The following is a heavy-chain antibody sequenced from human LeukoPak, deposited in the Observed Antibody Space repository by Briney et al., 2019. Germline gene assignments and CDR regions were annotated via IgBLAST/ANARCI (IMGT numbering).Heavy chain of an antibody. CDR1: GFTFSSYD. CDR2: IGTAGDT. CDR3: ARTNIHHYGMDV. J-gene: IGHJ6*02. V-gene: IGHV3-13*01. Sequence: GGSLRLSCAASGFTFSSYDMHWVRQATGKGLEWVSAIGTAGDTYYPGSAKGRFTISRENAKNSLYLQMNSLRAGDTAVYYCARTNIHHYGMDVWGQGATVTVSS. D-gene: IGHD2/OR15-2a*01.